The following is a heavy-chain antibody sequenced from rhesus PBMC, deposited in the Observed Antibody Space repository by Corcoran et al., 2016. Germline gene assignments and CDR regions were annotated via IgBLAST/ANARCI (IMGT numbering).Heavy chain of an antibody. CDR3: ARRVSGYWYFDL. CDR2: IYGSHGST. J-gene: IGHJ2*01. CDR1: GAFYSSDYD. V-gene: IGHV4-76*01. Sequence: QVQLQESGPGGVTPSDTPSLTADVSGAFYSSDYDWSWIRQPPGKGLEWIGYIYGSHGSTNYNPSLKNRVTISKDASKNQFSLRLSSVTAADTAMYYCARRVSGYWYFDLWGPGTPITVSS.